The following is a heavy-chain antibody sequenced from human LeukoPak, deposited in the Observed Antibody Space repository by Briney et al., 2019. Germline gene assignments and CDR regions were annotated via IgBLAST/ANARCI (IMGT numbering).Heavy chain of an antibody. J-gene: IGHJ4*02. Sequence: PGGSLRLSCAASGFTFSSYAMSWVRQAPGKGLEWVSAISGSGGSTYYADSVKGRFTISRDNSKNTLYLQMHSLRAEDTAVYYCANSPMVRGEGYYFDYWGQGTLVTVSS. CDR3: ANSPMVRGEGYYFDY. CDR2: ISGSGGST. D-gene: IGHD3-10*01. V-gene: IGHV3-23*01. CDR1: GFTFSSYA.